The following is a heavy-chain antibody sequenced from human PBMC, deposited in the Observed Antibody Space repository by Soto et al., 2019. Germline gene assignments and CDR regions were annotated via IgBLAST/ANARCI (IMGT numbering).Heavy chain of an antibody. CDR2: VSAYNGER. Sequence: QVQLVQSGAEVKKPGASVKVSCKASGYTFTNYGINWVRQAPGQGLEWLGWVSAYNGERRYAQRVQARVIMTTDTATTDAYMELRSLGSDDTAVYYCSRGSSIPATGDYWGQGTLVTVSS. V-gene: IGHV1-18*01. CDR1: GYTFTNYG. D-gene: IGHD6-6*01. J-gene: IGHJ4*01. CDR3: SRGSSIPATGDY.